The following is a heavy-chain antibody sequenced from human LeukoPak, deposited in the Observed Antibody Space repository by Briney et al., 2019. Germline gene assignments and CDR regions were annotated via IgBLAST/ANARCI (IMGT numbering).Heavy chain of an antibody. J-gene: IGHJ4*02. Sequence: GGSLRLSCAASGFPFSSHWMSWVRQAPGKGLEWVANINQDGSEKYFVDSVKGRFSISRDNAKNSLYLQMNSLRAEDTAVYYCARSNREFASGSGDYWGQGTLVTVSS. V-gene: IGHV3-7*05. D-gene: IGHD3-10*01. CDR1: GFPFSSHW. CDR3: ARSNREFASGSGDY. CDR2: INQDGSEK.